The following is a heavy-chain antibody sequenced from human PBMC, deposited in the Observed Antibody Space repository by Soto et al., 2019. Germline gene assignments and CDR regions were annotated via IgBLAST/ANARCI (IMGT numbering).Heavy chain of an antibody. CDR3: AREYPTLLAAFDI. V-gene: IGHV3-33*01. J-gene: IGHJ3*02. CDR2: IWYDGSNQ. D-gene: IGHD3-10*01. CDR1: GFTFSSYG. Sequence: VQLVESGGGVVQPGRSVRLSCAASGFTFSSYGMHWVRQAPGKGLAWVAVIWYDGSNQYYADSVKGRFTISRDNSKNTLYLQMNSLRAEETAVYYCAREYPTLLAAFDIWGQGTMVTVSS.